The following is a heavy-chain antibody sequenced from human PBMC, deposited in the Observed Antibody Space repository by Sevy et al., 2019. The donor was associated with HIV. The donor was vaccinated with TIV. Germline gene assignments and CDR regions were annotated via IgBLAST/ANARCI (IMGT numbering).Heavy chain of an antibody. CDR1: GFTFSSYA. V-gene: IGHV3-23*01. D-gene: IGHD3-22*01. Sequence: GGSLRLSCAASGFTFSSYAMSWVRQAPGKGLEWVSAISGSGGSTYYADSVKGRFTISRDNSKNTLYLQMNSLRAEDTAVQYCAKNPTDRPPKYYYDSSGYYPILTYFDYWGQGTLVTVSS. CDR2: ISGSGGST. CDR3: AKNPTDRPPKYYYDSSGYYPILTYFDY. J-gene: IGHJ4*02.